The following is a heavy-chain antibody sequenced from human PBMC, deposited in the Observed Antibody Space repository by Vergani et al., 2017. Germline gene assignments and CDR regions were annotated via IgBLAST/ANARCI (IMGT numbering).Heavy chain of an antibody. Sequence: QVQLVQSGAEVKKPGASVKVSCKASGYTFTSYDINWVRQATGQGLEWMGWMNPNSGNTGYAQKFQGRVTMTRNTSISTAYMELSSLRSEDTAVYYCARGRRSSSSSKGWFDPWGQGTLVTVSS. CDR3: ARGRRSSSSSKGWFDP. D-gene: IGHD6-6*01. CDR1: GYTFTSYD. J-gene: IGHJ5*02. CDR2: MNPNSGNT. V-gene: IGHV1-8*01.